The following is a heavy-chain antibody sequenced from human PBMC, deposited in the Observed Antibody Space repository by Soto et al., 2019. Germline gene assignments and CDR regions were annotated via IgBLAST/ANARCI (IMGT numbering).Heavy chain of an antibody. V-gene: IGHV3-23*01. D-gene: IGHD2-15*01. CDR1: GLTFGNDV. J-gene: IGHJ5*02. Sequence: GGSLRLSCAASGLTFGNDVMTWVRQAPGKGLEWVSVINPSASATYYADSVRGRFTISRGNSKNTLFLQMNSLRVEDTAVYYCARDIGPGIRNNYFDPWGQGTLVTVSS. CDR2: INPSASAT. CDR3: ARDIGPGIRNNYFDP.